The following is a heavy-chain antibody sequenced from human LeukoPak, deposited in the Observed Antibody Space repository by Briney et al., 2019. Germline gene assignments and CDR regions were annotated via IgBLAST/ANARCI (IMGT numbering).Heavy chain of an antibody. D-gene: IGHD3-10*01. Sequence: PGGSLRRSCVASGFTFSSYGIHWVRQAPGKGLEWVAVISYDGSNKYYADSVKGRFTISRDNSNNTLYLQMNSLRAEDTAVYYCARGQYSGRGGYFDYWGQGTLVTVSS. V-gene: IGHV3-30*03. CDR2: ISYDGSNK. J-gene: IGHJ4*02. CDR3: ARGQYSGRGGYFDY. CDR1: GFTFSSYG.